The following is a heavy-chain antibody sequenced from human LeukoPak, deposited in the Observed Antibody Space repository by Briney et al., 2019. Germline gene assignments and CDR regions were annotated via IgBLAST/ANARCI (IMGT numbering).Heavy chain of an antibody. CDR3: ARGGSAAKYYFDS. V-gene: IGHV4-59*11. J-gene: IGHJ4*02. Sequence: PSEPLSLTCTGSNDSISRLCWGWIRQPPGKGQEFIGYIFYSGTTNFNPSLKSRVTLSVDTSKNQCSLRLNSVTAADTAVYYCARGGSAAKYYFDSWGQGTLVTVSS. D-gene: IGHD6-13*01. CDR1: NDSISRLC. CDR2: IFYSGTT.